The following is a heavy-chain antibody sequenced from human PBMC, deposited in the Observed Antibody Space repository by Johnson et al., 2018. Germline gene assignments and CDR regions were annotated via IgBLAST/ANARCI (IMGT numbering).Heavy chain of an antibody. CDR3: ARDSLMTTVTTSFYYGMDV. D-gene: IGHD4-11*01. V-gene: IGHV3-53*01. CDR2: MYSGGNT. CDR1: GFTVSSNY. J-gene: IGHJ6*04. Sequence: EVQLVESGGGLIQPGGSLRLSCVASGFTVSSNYMSWVRQAPGTGLEWVSVMYSGGNTYYADSVKGSLPISRDNSKNTLYLQINSLRAEDTAVYYCARDSLMTTVTTSFYYGMDVWGKGTTVTVSS.